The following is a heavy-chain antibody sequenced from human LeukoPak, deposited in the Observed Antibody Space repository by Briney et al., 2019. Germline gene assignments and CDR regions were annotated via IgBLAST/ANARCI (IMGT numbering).Heavy chain of an antibody. V-gene: IGHV3-7*03. D-gene: IGHD3/OR15-3a*01. CDR2: IKQDGSEK. J-gene: IGHJ4*02. CDR1: GFTFGDTW. Sequence: GGSLRLSCAASGFTFGDTWTNWVRQVPGQGLEWVANIKQDGSEKFYVASVKGRFTISRDNGKSSLYLQMNSLRAEDTALYYCATSYDMGWLMGYWGQGTLVTVSS. CDR3: ATSYDMGWLMGY.